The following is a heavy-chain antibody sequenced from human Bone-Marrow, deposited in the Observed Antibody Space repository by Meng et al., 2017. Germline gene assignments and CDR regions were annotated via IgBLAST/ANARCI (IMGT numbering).Heavy chain of an antibody. J-gene: IGHJ4*02. Sequence: GESLKISCAASGFTFSSYSMNWVRQAPGKGLEWVSSISSSSSYIYYADSVKGRFTISRDNAKNSLYLQMNSLRAEDTAVYYCARDYYDSSGNVDYWGQGTLVTGAS. CDR2: ISSSSSYI. CDR3: ARDYYDSSGNVDY. V-gene: IGHV3-21*01. D-gene: IGHD3-22*01. CDR1: GFTFSSYS.